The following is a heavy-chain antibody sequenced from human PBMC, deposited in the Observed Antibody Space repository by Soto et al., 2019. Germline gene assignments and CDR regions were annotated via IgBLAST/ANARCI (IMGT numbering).Heavy chain of an antibody. Sequence: GGSLRLSCAASGFTFSDYYMSWIRQAPGKGLEWVSYIGSSSSYTNYADSVKGRFTISRDNAKNSLYLQMNSLRAEDTAVYYCARNTYYYDSSGFSDLDYWGQGTLVTVSS. D-gene: IGHD3-22*01. CDR1: GFTFSDYY. V-gene: IGHV3-11*06. CDR2: IGSSSSYT. CDR3: ARNTYYYDSSGFSDLDY. J-gene: IGHJ4*02.